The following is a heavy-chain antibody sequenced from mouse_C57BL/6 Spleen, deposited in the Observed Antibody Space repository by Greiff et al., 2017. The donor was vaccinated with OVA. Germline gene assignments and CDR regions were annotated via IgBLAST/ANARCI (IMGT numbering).Heavy chain of an antibody. D-gene: IGHD2-3*01. V-gene: IGHV7-3*01. CDR3: ARYYDGYYLFDY. CDR2: IRNKANGYTT. CDR1: GFTFTDYY. J-gene: IGHJ2*01. Sequence: EVQGVESGGGLVQPGGSLSLSCAASGFTFTDYYMSWVRQPPGKALEWLGFIRNKANGYTTEYSASVKGRFTISRDNSQSILYLQMNALRAEDSATYYCARYYDGYYLFDYWGQGTTLTVSS.